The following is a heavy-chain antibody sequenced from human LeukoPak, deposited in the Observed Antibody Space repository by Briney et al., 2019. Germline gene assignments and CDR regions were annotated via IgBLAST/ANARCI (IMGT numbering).Heavy chain of an antibody. CDR2: IRSKAYGGTT. D-gene: IGHD3-22*01. CDR3: TRQALYYYDSSGYYSIDFDY. J-gene: IGHJ4*02. CDR1: GFTFGDYA. Sequence: GSLRLSCTASGFTFGDYAMSWVRQAPGKGLEWVGFIRSKAYGGTTEYAASVKGRFTISRDDSKSIAYLQMNSLKTEDTAVYYCTRQALYYYDSSGYYSIDFDYWGQGTLVTVSS. V-gene: IGHV3-49*04.